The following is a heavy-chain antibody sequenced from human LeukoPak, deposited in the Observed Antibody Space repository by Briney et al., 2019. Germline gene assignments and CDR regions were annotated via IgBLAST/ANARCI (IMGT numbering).Heavy chain of an antibody. Sequence: GASVKVSCKASGYTFTSYYMHWVRQAPGQGLEWMGWISAYNGNTNYAQKLQGRVTMTTDTSTSTAYMELRSLRSDDTAVYYCARDLIVVVPAAQGGDAFDIWGQGTMVTVSS. CDR3: ARDLIVVVPAAQGGDAFDI. CDR1: GYTFTSYY. V-gene: IGHV1-18*04. J-gene: IGHJ3*02. CDR2: ISAYNGNT. D-gene: IGHD2-2*01.